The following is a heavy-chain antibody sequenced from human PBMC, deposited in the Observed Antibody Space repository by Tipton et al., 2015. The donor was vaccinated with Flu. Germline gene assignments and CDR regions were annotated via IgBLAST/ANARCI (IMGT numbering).Heavy chain of an antibody. CDR1: GGSFSGYY. V-gene: IGHV4-59*01. D-gene: IGHD4-17*01. J-gene: IGHJ4*02. Sequence: TLSLTCAVYGGSFSGYYWSWIRQPPGKGLEWIGYIYYSGSTNYNPSLKSRVTISVDTSKNQFSLKLSSVTAADTAVYYCARDSYGDYEGFDYWGQGTLVTVSS. CDR3: ARDSYGDYEGFDY. CDR2: IYYSGST.